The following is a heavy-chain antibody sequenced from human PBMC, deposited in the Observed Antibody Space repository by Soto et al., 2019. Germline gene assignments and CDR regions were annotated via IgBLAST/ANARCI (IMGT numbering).Heavy chain of an antibody. CDR3: ARDLGYDFWSGYLGYFDY. CDR1: GFTFSSYW. V-gene: IGHV3-7*01. Sequence: PGGSLRLSCAASGFTFSSYWMSWVRQAPGKGLEWVANIKQDGSEKYYVDSVKGRFTISRDNAKNSLYLQMNSLRAEDTAVYYCARDLGYDFWSGYLGYFDYWGQGTLVTVPS. CDR2: IKQDGSEK. D-gene: IGHD3-3*01. J-gene: IGHJ4*02.